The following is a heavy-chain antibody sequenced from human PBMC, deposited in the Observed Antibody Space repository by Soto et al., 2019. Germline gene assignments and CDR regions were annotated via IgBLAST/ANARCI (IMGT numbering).Heavy chain of an antibody. Sequence: GGSLRLSCAVSGITVSSYYMSWIRQAPGKGLEWVSYISSSSSYTNYADSVKGRFTISRDNAKNSLYLQMNSLRAEDTAVYYCARSPHYYDSSGYYYDYWGQGTLVTVSS. CDR2: ISSSSSYT. V-gene: IGHV3-11*06. D-gene: IGHD3-22*01. J-gene: IGHJ4*02. CDR3: ARSPHYYDSSGYYYDY. CDR1: GITVSSYY.